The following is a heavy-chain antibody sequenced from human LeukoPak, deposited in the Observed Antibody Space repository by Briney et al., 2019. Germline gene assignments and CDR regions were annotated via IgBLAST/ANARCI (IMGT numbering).Heavy chain of an antibody. CDR2: IYYSGST. V-gene: IGHV4-59*01. J-gene: IGHJ1*01. CDR1: GGSISSFY. Sequence: SETLSFTCTVSGGSISSFYWSWIRQPPGKGLEWIGYIYYSGSTNYNPSLKSRVTISVDTSKNQFSLKLSSVTAADTAVYYCARDAQYFQHWGQGTLVTVSS. CDR3: ARDAQYFQH.